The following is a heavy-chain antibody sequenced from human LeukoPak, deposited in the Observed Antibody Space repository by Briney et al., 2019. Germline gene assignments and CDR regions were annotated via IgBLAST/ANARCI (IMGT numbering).Heavy chain of an antibody. CDR2: IKQDGTGK. CDR1: GFTFSSYW. J-gene: IGHJ3*02. D-gene: IGHD3-22*01. CDR3: AKEVTMIVVVITDAGAFDI. Sequence: PGGSLRLSCAASGFTFSSYWMNWVRQAPGKGLEWVANIKQDGTGKYYVDSVKGRFTISRDNSKNTLYLQMNSLRAEDTAVYYCAKEVTMIVVVITDAGAFDIWGQGTMVTVSS. V-gene: IGHV3-7*03.